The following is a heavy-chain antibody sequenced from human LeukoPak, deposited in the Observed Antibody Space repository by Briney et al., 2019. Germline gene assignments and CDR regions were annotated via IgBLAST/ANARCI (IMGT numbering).Heavy chain of an antibody. CDR3: ARDSTMVRGVIPNNWFDS. V-gene: IGHV3-30-3*01. D-gene: IGHD3-10*01. CDR1: GFTFSSYA. Sequence: GGSLRLSCAASGFTFSSYAMHWVRQAPGKGLEWVAVISYDGSNKYYADSVKGRFTISRDNSKNTLYLQMNSLRAEDTAVYYCARDSTMVRGVIPNNWFDSWGQGTLVTVSS. J-gene: IGHJ5*01. CDR2: ISYDGSNK.